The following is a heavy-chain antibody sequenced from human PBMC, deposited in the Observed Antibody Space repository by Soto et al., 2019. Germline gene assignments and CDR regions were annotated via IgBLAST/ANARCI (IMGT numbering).Heavy chain of an antibody. V-gene: IGHV1-8*01. D-gene: IGHD6-19*01. CDR3: ARYRASLAVAGKQTFDY. CDR2: MNPNSGNT. CDR1: GYTFTSYD. Sequence: ASVKVSCKASGYTFTSYDINWVRQATGQGLEWMGWMNPNSGNTGYAQTFQGRVTMTRDTSISTAYMELSRLRSDDTAVYYCARYRASLAVAGKQTFDYWGQGTLVTVSS. J-gene: IGHJ4*02.